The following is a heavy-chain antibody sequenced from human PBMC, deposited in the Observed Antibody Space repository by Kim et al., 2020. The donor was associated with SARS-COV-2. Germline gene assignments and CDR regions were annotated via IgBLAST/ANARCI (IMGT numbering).Heavy chain of an antibody. J-gene: IGHJ6*02. Sequence: SETLSLTCAVYGGSFSGYYWSWIRQPPGKGLEWIGEINHSGSTNYNPSLKSRVTISVDTSKNQFSLKLSSVTAADTAVYYCARGGYSYGPHVRYYYYGMDVWGQGTTVTVSS. CDR3: ARGGYSYGPHVRYYYYGMDV. D-gene: IGHD5-18*01. CDR1: GGSFSGYY. V-gene: IGHV4-34*01. CDR2: INHSGST.